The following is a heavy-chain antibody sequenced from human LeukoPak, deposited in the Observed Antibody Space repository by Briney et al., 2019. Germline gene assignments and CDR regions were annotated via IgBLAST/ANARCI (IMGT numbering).Heavy chain of an antibody. J-gene: IGHJ4*02. Sequence: GGSLRLSCAVSGFTLSSNWMHWVRQAPGKGLVWVSRIDDAGSGTSYADSVKGRFTISRDDAKNTVYLQMNSLREEDTAVYYCATVFENWGQGILVTVSS. CDR3: ATVFEN. CDR2: IDDAGSGT. V-gene: IGHV3-74*01. CDR1: GFTLSSNW.